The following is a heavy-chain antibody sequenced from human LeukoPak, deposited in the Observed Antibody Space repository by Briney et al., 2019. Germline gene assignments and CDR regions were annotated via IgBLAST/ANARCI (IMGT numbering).Heavy chain of an antibody. V-gene: IGHV4-39*07. CDR1: GGSISSSSYY. CDR2: IYYSGST. Sequence: SETLSLTCTVSGGSISSSSYYWGWIRQPPGKGLEWIGSIYYSGSTYYNPSLKSRVTISVDTSKNQFSLKLSSVTAADTAVYYCARVSIGGSSWSYYYDMDAWGKATTVTISS. CDR3: ARVSIGGSSWSYYYDMDA. J-gene: IGHJ6*03. D-gene: IGHD6-13*01.